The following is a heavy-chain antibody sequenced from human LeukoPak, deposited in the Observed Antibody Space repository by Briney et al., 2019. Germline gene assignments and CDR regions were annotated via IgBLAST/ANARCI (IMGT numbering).Heavy chain of an antibody. CDR3: AGYGPPFDY. V-gene: IGHV4-59*01. CDR1: GDSISTYY. Sequence: PSETLSLACTVSGDSISTYYWSWIRQPPGKGLEWIGYVYYTGSTNHNPSLRSRVTISVDTSKNQFSLKMSSVTAADTAVYYCAGYGPPFDYWGQGTLVTVSS. CDR2: VYYTGST. D-gene: IGHD4-17*01. J-gene: IGHJ4*02.